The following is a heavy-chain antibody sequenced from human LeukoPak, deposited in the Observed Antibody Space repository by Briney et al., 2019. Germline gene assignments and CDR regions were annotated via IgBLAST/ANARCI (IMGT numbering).Heavy chain of an antibody. CDR3: ARVVGAGYFDL. Sequence: GGSLRLSCAASGFTFRSYWMTWVRQSPGKGLEWVANINQDGSGKYYVDSVKGRFTISRDNAKNSLYLQMNSLRAEDTAVYYCARVVGAGYFDLWGRGTLVTVSS. V-gene: IGHV3-7*01. D-gene: IGHD1-26*01. J-gene: IGHJ2*01. CDR1: GFTFRSYW. CDR2: INQDGSGK.